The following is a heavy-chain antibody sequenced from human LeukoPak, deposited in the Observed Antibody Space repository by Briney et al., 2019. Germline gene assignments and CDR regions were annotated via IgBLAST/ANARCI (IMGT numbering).Heavy chain of an antibody. D-gene: IGHD6-13*01. Sequence: PGGSLRLSCAASGFTFSSYAMHWVRQAPGKGLEWVAAISYDGSNSYYADSVRGRFTFSRDNSRNTMYPQMNSLRPEDTAVYYCATVGKRRQLLGNWFDPWGQGTLVTVSP. V-gene: IGHV3-30-3*01. CDR2: ISYDGSNS. J-gene: IGHJ5*02. CDR3: ATVGKRRQLLGNWFDP. CDR1: GFTFSSYA.